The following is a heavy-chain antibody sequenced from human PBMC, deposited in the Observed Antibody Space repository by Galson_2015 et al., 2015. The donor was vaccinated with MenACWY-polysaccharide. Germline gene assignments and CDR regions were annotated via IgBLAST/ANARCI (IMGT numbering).Heavy chain of an antibody. Sequence: SLRLSCAASGFTFSSYSMDWVRQAPGKGLEWLSYIHAKGNTINYADSVKGRFTISRDNSKNTLSLQMNSLRAEDTAVYYCARVRYSTGKYQFDYWGQGTLVAVSS. CDR1: GFTFSSYS. V-gene: IGHV3-48*01. CDR2: IHAKGNTI. D-gene: IGHD2-2*01. CDR3: ARVRYSTGKYQFDY. J-gene: IGHJ4*02.